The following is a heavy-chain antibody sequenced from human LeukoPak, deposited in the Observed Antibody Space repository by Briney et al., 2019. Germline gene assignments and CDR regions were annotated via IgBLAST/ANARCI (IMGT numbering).Heavy chain of an antibody. V-gene: IGHV3-11*01. CDR1: GFTFSDYY. J-gene: IGHJ4*02. CDR2: ISSSGSTI. D-gene: IGHD4-17*01. Sequence: KPGGSLRLSCAAPGFTFSDYYMSWIRKAPGKGLEWVSYISSSGSTIYYADSVKGRFTISRDNAKNSLYPQMNSLRAEDTAVYYCARDGDYSKYYFDYWGQGTLVTVSS. CDR3: ARDGDYSKYYFDY.